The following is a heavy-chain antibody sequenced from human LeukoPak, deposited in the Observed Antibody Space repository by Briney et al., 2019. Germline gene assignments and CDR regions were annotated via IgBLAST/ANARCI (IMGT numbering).Heavy chain of an antibody. J-gene: IGHJ6*03. CDR3: ARVPSGYTLGYGYYYYYMDV. CDR2: ISTSSTTI. Sequence: GGSLRLSCAVSGFTFSDYTMTWVRQAPGKGLEWVSYISTSSTTIYYADFVKGRFTISRDNTKNALYLQMNSLRAEDTAVYYCARVPSGYTLGYGYYYYYMDVWGKGTTVTVSS. D-gene: IGHD5-18*01. V-gene: IGHV3-48*04. CDR1: GFTFSDYT.